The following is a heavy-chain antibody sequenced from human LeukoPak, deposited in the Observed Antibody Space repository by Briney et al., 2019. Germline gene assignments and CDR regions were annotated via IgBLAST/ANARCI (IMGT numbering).Heavy chain of an antibody. J-gene: IGHJ4*02. CDR3: ARDHGYCSSTSCYPQFDY. CDR2: ISSSSSYT. Sequence: GGSLRLSCAASGFTFSDYYMSWIRQAPGKGLEWVSYISSSSSYTNYADSVKGRFTISRDNAKNSLYLQMNSLRAEDTAVYYCARDHGYCSSTSCYPQFDYWGQGTLVTVSS. CDR1: GFTFSDYY. D-gene: IGHD2-2*03. V-gene: IGHV3-11*06.